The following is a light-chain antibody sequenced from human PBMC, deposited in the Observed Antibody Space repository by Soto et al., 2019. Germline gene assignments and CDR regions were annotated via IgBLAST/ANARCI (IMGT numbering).Light chain of an antibody. CDR3: QHYTTYPWT. J-gene: IGKJ1*01. Sequence: DSPMTQSPSSLSAYVGDRVTITCRASQSISSWLAWYQQKPGKAPNLLIHKASHLESGVPSRFSGSGSGTEFTLTISSLQPGDFATYYCQHYTTYPWTFAQGAKVDIK. V-gene: IGKV1-5*03. CDR1: QSISSW. CDR2: KAS.